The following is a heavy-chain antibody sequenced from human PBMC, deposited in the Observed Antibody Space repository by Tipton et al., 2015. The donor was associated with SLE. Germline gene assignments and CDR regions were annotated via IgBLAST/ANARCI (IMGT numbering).Heavy chain of an antibody. CDR2: IYYRGST. V-gene: IGHV4-31*03. D-gene: IGHD7-27*01. CDR3: ARVPLGPDSAFDI. J-gene: IGHJ3*02. CDR1: GGSISSGGYY. Sequence: LRLSCTVSGGSISSGGYYWSWIRQHPGKGLEWIGYIYYRGSTFDNPSLKSRVTISVDTSKNQFSLKLSSVTAADTAVYYCARVPLGPDSAFDIWGQGTMVTVSS.